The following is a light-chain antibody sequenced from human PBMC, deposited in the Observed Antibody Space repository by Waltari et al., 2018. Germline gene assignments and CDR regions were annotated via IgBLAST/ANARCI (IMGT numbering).Light chain of an antibody. CDR1: QSISSD. CDR3: QQYYRWWT. CDR2: GAS. Sequence: EIVMTQSPATLSVSPGERATLSCRARQSISSDLAWYQQKPGQAPRLLIYGASTRATGIPDRFSGSGSGTEFTLTISSLQSEDFAVYYCQQYYRWWTFGLGTKVE. V-gene: IGKV3-15*01. J-gene: IGKJ1*01.